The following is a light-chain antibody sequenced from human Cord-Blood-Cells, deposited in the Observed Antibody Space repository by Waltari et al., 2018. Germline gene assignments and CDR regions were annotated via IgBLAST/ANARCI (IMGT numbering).Light chain of an antibody. J-gene: IGKJ4*01. CDR2: DAS. CDR1: QSVSSY. CDR3: QQRSNWPPSLT. Sequence: IVLTQSPATLSLSPGERATLSCRASQSVSSYLAWYHQKPGQAPRLLIYDASNRDTGIPARFSGSESGTDFTLTISSLEPEDFAVYYCQQRSNWPPSLTFGGGTKVEIK. V-gene: IGKV3-11*01.